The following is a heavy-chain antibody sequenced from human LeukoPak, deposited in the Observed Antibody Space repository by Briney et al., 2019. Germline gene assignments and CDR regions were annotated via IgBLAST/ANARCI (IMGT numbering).Heavy chain of an antibody. Sequence: PSETLSLTCSVSGGSISSYYWSWIRQPPGRGLEWIGFIYYTGLSNSNPSLKSRVTISLDTSKNQFSLKLSSVTAADTAVYYCARVVGATTPPVDYWGQGTLVTVSS. J-gene: IGHJ4*02. CDR3: ARVVGATTPPVDY. V-gene: IGHV4-59*01. CDR1: GGSISSYY. D-gene: IGHD1-26*01. CDR2: IYYTGLS.